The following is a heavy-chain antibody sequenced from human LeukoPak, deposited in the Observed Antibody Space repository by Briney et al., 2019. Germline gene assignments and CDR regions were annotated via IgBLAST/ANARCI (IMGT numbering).Heavy chain of an antibody. CDR1: GFTVSSNY. D-gene: IGHD5-18*01. Sequence: GGSLRLSCAASGFTVSSNYMSWVRQAPGKGLEWVSVIYSGGSTYYADSVKGRFTISRDNSKNTLYLQMSSLRAEDTAVYYCARSHTAMPFDPWGQGTLVTVSS. CDR3: ARSHTAMPFDP. CDR2: IYSGGST. J-gene: IGHJ5*02. V-gene: IGHV3-53*01.